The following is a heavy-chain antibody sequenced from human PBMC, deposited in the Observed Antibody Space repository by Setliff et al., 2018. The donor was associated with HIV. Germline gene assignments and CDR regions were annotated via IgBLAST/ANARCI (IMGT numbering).Heavy chain of an antibody. Sequence: PSETLSLTCTVSGGSISSYYWSWIRQPPGRGLEWIGYIHSSGTTHYNPSLSSRVTISFDASKKYFSLKLTSVTAADTAMYYCATYSAGEGGRGHWGQGTLVTVSS. D-gene: IGHD2-15*01. CDR2: IHSSGTT. CDR1: GGSISSYY. CDR3: ATYSAGEGGRGH. J-gene: IGHJ4*02. V-gene: IGHV4-59*01.